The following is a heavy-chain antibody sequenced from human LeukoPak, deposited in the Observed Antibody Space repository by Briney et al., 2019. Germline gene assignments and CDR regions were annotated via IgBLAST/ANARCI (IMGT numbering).Heavy chain of an antibody. CDR2: ISSSGSTI. J-gene: IGHJ3*02. CDR1: GFTFSSYE. V-gene: IGHV3-48*03. CDR3: ARDVGASAPDAFDI. Sequence: PGGSLRLSCAASGFTFSSYEMNWVRQAPGKGLKWVSYISSSGSTIYYADSVKGRFTISRDNAKNSLYLQMNSLRAEDTDVYYCARDVGASAPDAFDIWGQGTMVTVSS. D-gene: IGHD1-26*01.